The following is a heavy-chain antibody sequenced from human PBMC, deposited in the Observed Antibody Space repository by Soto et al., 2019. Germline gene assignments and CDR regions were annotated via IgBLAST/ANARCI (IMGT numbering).Heavy chain of an antibody. CDR1: GFTFSSYA. CDR3: ARDLEFEPDYGDYGIDY. CDR2: ISYDGSNK. Sequence: PGGSLRLSCAASGFTFSSYAMHWVRQAPGKGLEWVAVISYDGSNKYYADSVKGRFTISRDNSKNTLYLQMNSLRAEDTAVYYCARDLEFEPDYGDYGIDYWGQGTLVTVSS. D-gene: IGHD4-17*01. V-gene: IGHV3-30-3*01. J-gene: IGHJ4*02.